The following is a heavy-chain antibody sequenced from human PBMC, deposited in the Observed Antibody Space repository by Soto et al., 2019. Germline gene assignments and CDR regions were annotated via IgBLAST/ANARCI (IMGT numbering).Heavy chain of an antibody. D-gene: IGHD2-2*01. CDR2: ISGSGGST. CDR1: GFSFSSYS. Sequence: VGSLTLSCAASGFSFSSYSMSWVRQAPGKGLEWVSAISGSGGSTYYADSVKGRFTISRDNSKNTLYLQMNSLRAEDTAVYYCAKPPAISILVVPAATYFDYWGQGTLVTVSS. J-gene: IGHJ4*02. CDR3: AKPPAISILVVPAATYFDY. V-gene: IGHV3-23*01.